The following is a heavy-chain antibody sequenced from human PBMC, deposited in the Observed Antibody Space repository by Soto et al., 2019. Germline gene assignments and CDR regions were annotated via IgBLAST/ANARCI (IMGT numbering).Heavy chain of an antibody. Sequence: QLQLQESGPGLVKPSETLSLTCTVSGGSISSSSYYWGWIRQPPGKGLEWIGSIYYSGSTYYNPSLKSRVTISVDTSKNQFSLKLSSVTAADTAVYYCAREIGGRPAMANGYWGQGTLVTVSS. CDR2: IYYSGST. CDR3: AREIGGRPAMANGY. D-gene: IGHD5-18*01. J-gene: IGHJ4*02. CDR1: GGSISSSSYY. V-gene: IGHV4-39*02.